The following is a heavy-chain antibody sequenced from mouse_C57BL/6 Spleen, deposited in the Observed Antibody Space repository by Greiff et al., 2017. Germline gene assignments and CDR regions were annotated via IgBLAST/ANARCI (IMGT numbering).Heavy chain of an antibody. Sequence: EVKLVESGEGLVKPGGSLKLSCAASGFTFSSYAMSWVRQTPEKRLEWVAYISSGGDYIYYADTVKGRFTISRDNARNTLYLQMSSLKSEDTAMYYCTRGNYYGSSPYWYFDVWGTGTTVTVSS. CDR1: GFTFSSYA. D-gene: IGHD1-1*01. V-gene: IGHV5-9-1*02. CDR3: TRGNYYGSSPYWYFDV. J-gene: IGHJ1*03. CDR2: ISSGGDYI.